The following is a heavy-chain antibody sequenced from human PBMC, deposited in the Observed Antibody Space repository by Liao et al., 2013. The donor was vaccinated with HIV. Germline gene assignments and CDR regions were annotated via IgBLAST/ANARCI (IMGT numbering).Heavy chain of an antibody. CDR2: IKPGVSN. CDR3: ARAPWGPGIDYYYYYMDV. Sequence: QVQLQQWGAGLMKPSETLSLTCAVYGGSFRDFYWTWIRQPPGKGLEWIGEIKPGVSNNHNPSLKGRVIISADPSKNQFSLKLSSVTAADTAVYYCARAPWGPGIDYYYYYMDVWGKGTTVTVS. J-gene: IGHJ6*03. CDR1: GGSFRDFY. V-gene: IGHV4-34*01. D-gene: IGHD3-16*01.